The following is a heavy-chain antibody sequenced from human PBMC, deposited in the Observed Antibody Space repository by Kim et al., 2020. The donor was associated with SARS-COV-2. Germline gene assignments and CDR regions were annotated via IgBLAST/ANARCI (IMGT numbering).Heavy chain of an antibody. CDR2: TYYRSKWYN. V-gene: IGHV6-1*01. D-gene: IGHD6-19*01. CDR1: GDSVSSNSAA. Sequence: SQTLSLTCAISGDSVSSNSAAWNWIRQSPSRGLEWLGRTYYRSKWYNDYAVSVKSRITINPDTSKNQFSLQLNSVTPEDTAVYYCARDFTVPYSSGWYYFDYWGQGTLVTVSS. J-gene: IGHJ4*02. CDR3: ARDFTVPYSSGWYYFDY.